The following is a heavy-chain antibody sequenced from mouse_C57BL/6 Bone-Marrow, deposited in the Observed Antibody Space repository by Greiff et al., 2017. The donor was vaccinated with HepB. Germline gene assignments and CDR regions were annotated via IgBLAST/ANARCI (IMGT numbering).Heavy chain of an antibody. CDR2: IDPETGGT. D-gene: IGHD1-1*01. J-gene: IGHJ2*01. V-gene: IGHV1-15*01. Sequence: QVHVKQSGAELVRPGASVTLSCKASGYTFTDYEMHWVKQTPVHGLEWIGAIDPETGGTAYNQKFKGKAILTADKSSSTAYMELRSLTSEDSAVYYGAGRRLTTVVRGEYWGQGTTLTVSS. CDR1: GYTFTDYE. CDR3: AGRRLTTVVRGEY.